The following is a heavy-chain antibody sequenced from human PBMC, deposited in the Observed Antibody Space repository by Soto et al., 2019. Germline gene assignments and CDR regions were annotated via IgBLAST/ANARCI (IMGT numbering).Heavy chain of an antibody. J-gene: IGHJ4*02. CDR1: GESFSGYY. D-gene: IGHD6-6*01. Sequence: QVQLQQWGAGRLKPSETLSLSCAVYGESFSGYYWTWIRQSQGKLGLEWIGEINHSGSINYNPSLKSRVTISVDTSKNQFSLKLRSVTAADTAVYYCARAYSSSSQYIDYWGQGTLVTVSS. CDR3: ARAYSSSSQYIDY. CDR2: INHSGSI. V-gene: IGHV4-34*01.